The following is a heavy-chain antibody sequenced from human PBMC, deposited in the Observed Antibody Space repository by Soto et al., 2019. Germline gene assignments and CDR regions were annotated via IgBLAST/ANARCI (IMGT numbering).Heavy chain of an antibody. V-gene: IGHV3-30-3*01. CDR1: GFTFSSYA. CDR3: ARERSGWPYYYYGTDV. J-gene: IGHJ6*02. D-gene: IGHD6-19*01. Sequence: GVSLRLSCAASGFTFSSYAMHWVRQAPGKGLEWVAVISYDGSNKYYADSVKGRFTISRDNSKNTLYLQMNSLRAEDTAVYYCARERSGWPYYYYGTDVWGQGTTVTVSS. CDR2: ISYDGSNK.